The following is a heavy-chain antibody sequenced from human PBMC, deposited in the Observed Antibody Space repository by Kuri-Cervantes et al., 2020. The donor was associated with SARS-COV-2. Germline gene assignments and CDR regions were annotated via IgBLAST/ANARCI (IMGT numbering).Heavy chain of an antibody. D-gene: IGHD3-10*01. CDR1: GFTFSSYW. J-gene: IGHJ6*02. CDR2: IKQDGSEK. CDR3: ARDGSREGYYGMDV. Sequence: GGSLGLSCAASGFTFSSYWMSWVRQAPGKGLEWAANIKQDGSEKYYVDSVKGRFTISRDNSKNTLYLQMNSLRAEDTAVYYCARDGSREGYYGMDVWGQGTTVTVSS. V-gene: IGHV3-7*01.